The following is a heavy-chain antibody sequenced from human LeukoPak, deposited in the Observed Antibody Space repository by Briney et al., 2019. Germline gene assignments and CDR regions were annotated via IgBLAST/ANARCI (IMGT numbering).Heavy chain of an antibody. V-gene: IGHV4-34*01. CDR3: ARHIGGYYGSGSAYNWFDP. CDR1: GGSFSGYY. J-gene: IGHJ5*02. Sequence: SETLSLTCAVYGGSFSGYYWSWVRQPPGKGLEWIGEINHSGSTNYNPSLKSRVTISVATSKTQFSLKLSSVTAADTAVYYCARHIGGYYGSGSAYNWFDPWGQGTLVTVSS. CDR2: INHSGST. D-gene: IGHD3-10*01.